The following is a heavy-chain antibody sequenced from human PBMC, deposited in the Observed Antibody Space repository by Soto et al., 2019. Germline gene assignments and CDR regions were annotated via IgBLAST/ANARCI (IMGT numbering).Heavy chain of an antibody. CDR3: ARGYGDYADYGFDP. J-gene: IGHJ5*02. Sequence: TSETLSLTCTVSGGSISSYYWSWIRQPPGKGLEWIGYIYYSGSTNYNPSLKSRVTISVDTSKNQFSLKLSSVTAADTAVYYCARGYGDYADYGFDPWGQGTLVTVSS. V-gene: IGHV4-59*01. CDR1: GGSISSYY. D-gene: IGHD4-17*01. CDR2: IYYSGST.